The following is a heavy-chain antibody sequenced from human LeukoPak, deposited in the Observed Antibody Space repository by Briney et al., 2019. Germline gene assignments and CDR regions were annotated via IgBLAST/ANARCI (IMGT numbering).Heavy chain of an antibody. J-gene: IGHJ4*02. D-gene: IGHD6-19*01. Sequence: PGRSLRLSCAASGFTFSSYAMHWVRQAPGKGLEWVANIKQDGSEKYYVDSVKGRFTISRDNAKNSLYLQMNSLRAEDTAVYYCARERVYSSGLFDYWGQGTLVTVSS. V-gene: IGHV3-7*01. CDR1: GFTFSSYA. CDR2: IKQDGSEK. CDR3: ARERVYSSGLFDY.